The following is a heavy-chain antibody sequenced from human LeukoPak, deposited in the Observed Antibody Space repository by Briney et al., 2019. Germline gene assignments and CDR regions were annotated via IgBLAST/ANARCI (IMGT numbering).Heavy chain of an antibody. CDR1: GFDFSADY. Sequence: GGSLSLACEATGFDFSADYMTWIRQAPGKGLEWVAYNSPGGDAIYYGDSVKGRFIVSRENAKNALYLEMNRLRAEDTAVYYCAREIVYYMDVWGKGATVTVSS. J-gene: IGHJ6*03. CDR2: NSPGGDAI. CDR3: AREIVYYMDV. D-gene: IGHD2-15*01. V-gene: IGHV3-11*01.